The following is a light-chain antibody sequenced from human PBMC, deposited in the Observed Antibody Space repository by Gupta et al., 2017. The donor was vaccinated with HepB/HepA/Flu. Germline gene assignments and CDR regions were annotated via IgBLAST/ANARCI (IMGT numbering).Light chain of an antibody. Sequence: QSVLTQPPSASGTPGQRVTISCSGSSSNIGSNYVYWYQQLPVTAPKLLIYRNNQRPSGVPDRFSGSKSGTSASLAISGLRSEDEADYYCAAWDDSLSGYVVFGGGTKLTVL. CDR1: SSNIGSNY. CDR2: RNN. J-gene: IGLJ2*01. CDR3: AAWDDSLSGYVV. V-gene: IGLV1-47*01.